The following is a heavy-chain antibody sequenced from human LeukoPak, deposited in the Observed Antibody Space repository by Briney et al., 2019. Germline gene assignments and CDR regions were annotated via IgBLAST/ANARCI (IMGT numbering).Heavy chain of an antibody. D-gene: IGHD2-2*01. CDR2: INSDGSST. CDR3: ARGYCSSTSCPKAYYFDY. Sequence: PGGSLRLSCAASGFTFSSYWTHLVRQAPGKGLVWVSRINSDGSSTSYADSVKGRFTISRDNAKNTLYLQMNSLRAEDTAVYYCARGYCSSTSCPKAYYFDYWGQGTLVTVSS. V-gene: IGHV3-74*01. CDR1: GFTFSSYW. J-gene: IGHJ4*02.